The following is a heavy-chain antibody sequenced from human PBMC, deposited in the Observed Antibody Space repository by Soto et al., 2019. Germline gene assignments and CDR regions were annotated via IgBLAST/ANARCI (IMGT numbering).Heavy chain of an antibody. J-gene: IGHJ6*02. CDR2: ISYDGSNK. V-gene: IGHV3-30-3*01. CDR3: ARGLRYFDWLEDYYYGMDG. Sequence: GGSLRLSCAASGFTFSSYAMHWVRQAPGKGLEWVAVISYDGSNKYYADSVKGRFTISRDNSKNTLYLQMNSLRAEDTAVYYCARGLRYFDWLEDYYYGMDGWGQGTTVTVSS. D-gene: IGHD3-9*01. CDR1: GFTFSSYA.